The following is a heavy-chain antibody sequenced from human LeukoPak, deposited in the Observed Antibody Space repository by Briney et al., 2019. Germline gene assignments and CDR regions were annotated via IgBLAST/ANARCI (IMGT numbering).Heavy chain of an antibody. CDR3: ATGSGSYSRFDY. CDR2: FDPEDGET. Sequence: ASVKVSCKVSGYTLTELSMHWVRQAPGKGLEWMGGFDPEDGETIYAQKFQGRVTMTEDTSTDTAYMELSSLRSDDTAVYYCATGSGSYSRFDYWGQGTLVTVSS. J-gene: IGHJ4*02. CDR1: GYTLTELS. V-gene: IGHV1-24*01. D-gene: IGHD1-26*01.